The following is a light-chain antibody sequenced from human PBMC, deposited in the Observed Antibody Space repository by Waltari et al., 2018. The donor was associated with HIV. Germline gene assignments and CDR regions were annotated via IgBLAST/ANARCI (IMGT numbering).Light chain of an antibody. CDR2: AES. V-gene: IGKV1-39*01. J-gene: IGKJ2*01. CDR1: QSISTY. CDR3: QQTYSTPRT. Sequence: DIQMTQSPSSLSASVGDSVTITCRASQSISTYLNWYQQKPGKAPKHLIYAESSLQSGVPSRFSGSGSGTDFTLTISSLQPEDFATYYCQQTYSTPRTFGQGTKLEIK.